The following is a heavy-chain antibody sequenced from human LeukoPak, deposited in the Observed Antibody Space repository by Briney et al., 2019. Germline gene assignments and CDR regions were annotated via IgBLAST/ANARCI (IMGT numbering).Heavy chain of an antibody. V-gene: IGHV3-30*02. CDR2: IRYDGSDK. CDR3: AKNRVGQSYADAFEI. J-gene: IGHJ3*02. Sequence: PGGSLRLSCAASGFTFRTFDMHWVRQAPGKGLEWVAFIRYDGSDKYYVDSVKGRFTISRDNSKNTLYLQMNGLRPEDTAFYYCAKNRVGQSYADAFEIWGQGTMVSVSS. CDR1: GFTFRTFD. D-gene: IGHD5-24*01.